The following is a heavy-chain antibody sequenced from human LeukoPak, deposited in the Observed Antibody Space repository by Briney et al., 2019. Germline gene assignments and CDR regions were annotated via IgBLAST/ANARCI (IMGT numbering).Heavy chain of an antibody. CDR3: ARAFLPIPGLANCFDP. V-gene: IGHV1-8*03. Sequence: ASVKVSCKASGYTFTSYGINWVRQATGQGLEWMGWMNPNSGHTGYAQKFQGRVTITRNTSISTAYMELSSLRSEDTAVYYCARAFLPIPGLANCFDPWGQGTLVTVSS. J-gene: IGHJ5*02. CDR1: GYTFTSYG. CDR2: MNPNSGHT.